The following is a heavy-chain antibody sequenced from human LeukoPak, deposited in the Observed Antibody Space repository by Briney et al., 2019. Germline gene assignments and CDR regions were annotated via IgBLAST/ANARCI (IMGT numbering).Heavy chain of an antibody. CDR2: ISSSGSTI. D-gene: IGHD1-26*01. Sequence: GGSLRLSCAASGFTFSSYEMNWVRQAPGKGLEWVSYISSSGSTIYYADSVKGRFTISRDNAKNSLYLQMNSPRAEDTAVYYCARDLPISGGPGMDVWGQGTTVTVSS. CDR1: GFTFSSYE. V-gene: IGHV3-48*03. CDR3: ARDLPISGGPGMDV. J-gene: IGHJ6*02.